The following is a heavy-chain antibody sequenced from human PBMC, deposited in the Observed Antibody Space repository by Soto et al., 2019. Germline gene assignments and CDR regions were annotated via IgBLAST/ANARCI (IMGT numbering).Heavy chain of an antibody. Sequence: PVGSLRLSCAASGFTFSSYAMSWVRQAPGKGLEWVSAISGSGGSTYYADSVKGRFTISRDNSKNTLYLQMNSLRAEDTAVYYCAKVGATLYYYYYGMDVWGQGTTVTVSS. CDR1: GFTFSSYA. J-gene: IGHJ6*02. CDR3: AKVGATLYYYYYGMDV. CDR2: ISGSGGST. V-gene: IGHV3-23*01. D-gene: IGHD1-26*01.